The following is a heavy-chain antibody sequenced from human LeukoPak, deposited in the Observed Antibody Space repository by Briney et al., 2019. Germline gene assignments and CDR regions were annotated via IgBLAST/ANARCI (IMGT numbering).Heavy chain of an antibody. CDR1: GGTFSSYA. CDR3: ARDLEYCSSTSCYEGGDAFDI. CDR2: IIPIFGTA. D-gene: IGHD2-2*01. V-gene: IGHV1-69*13. Sequence: SVKVSCKASGGTFSSYAVSWVRQAPGQGLEWMGGIIPIFGTANYAQKFQGRVTITADESTSTAYMELSSLRSEDTAVYYCARDLEYCSSTSCYEGGDAFDIWGQGTMVTVSS. J-gene: IGHJ3*02.